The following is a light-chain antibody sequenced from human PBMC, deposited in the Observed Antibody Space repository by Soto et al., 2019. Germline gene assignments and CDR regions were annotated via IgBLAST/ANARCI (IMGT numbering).Light chain of an antibody. J-gene: IGLJ1*01. CDR3: TSYTSSSTLYV. Sequence: QSVLTQPASVSGSPGQSITISCTGTSSDVGRFNYVSWYQQHPGKAPKLIIYDVSNRPSGISNHFSGSKSGNTASLTISGLQAEDEADYYCTSYTSSSTLYVFGTGTK. V-gene: IGLV2-14*01. CDR2: DVS. CDR1: SSDVGRFNY.